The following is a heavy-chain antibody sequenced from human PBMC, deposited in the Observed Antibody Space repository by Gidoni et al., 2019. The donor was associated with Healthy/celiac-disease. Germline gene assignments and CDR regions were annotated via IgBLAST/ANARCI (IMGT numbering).Heavy chain of an antibody. Sequence: VQLVESGGGRVKPGGSLRPSCPASGFPFSSCSMNWARQAPGKGPAWVSSISSSSSYIYYADSVKGRFTISRDNAKNSLYLQMNSLRAEDTAVYYCARDLSDYVAYWGQGTLVTVSS. CDR2: ISSSSSYI. CDR3: ARDLSDYVAY. J-gene: IGHJ4*02. D-gene: IGHD3-10*02. V-gene: IGHV3-21*01. CDR1: GFPFSSCS.